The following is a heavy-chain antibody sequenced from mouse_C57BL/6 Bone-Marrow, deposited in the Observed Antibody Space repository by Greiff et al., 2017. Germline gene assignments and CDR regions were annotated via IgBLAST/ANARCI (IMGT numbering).Heavy chain of an antibody. D-gene: IGHD2-5*01. CDR2: IYPGSGNT. CDR1: GYTFTDYY. Sequence: VKVVESGAELVRPGASVKLSCKASGYTFTDYYINWVKQRPGQGLEWIARIYPGSGNTYYNEKFKGKATLTAEKSSSTAYMQLSSLTSEDAAVYFCAREGAYHSNQGAMDYWGQGTSVTVSS. CDR3: AREGAYHSNQGAMDY. V-gene: IGHV1-76*01. J-gene: IGHJ4*01.